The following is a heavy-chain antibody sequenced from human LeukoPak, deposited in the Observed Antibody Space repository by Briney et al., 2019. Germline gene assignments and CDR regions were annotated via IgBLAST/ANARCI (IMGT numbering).Heavy chain of an antibody. J-gene: IGHJ4*02. D-gene: IGHD6-19*01. CDR2: IYYSGST. CDR1: GGSISSSSYY. V-gene: IGHV4-30-4*08. CDR3: ARVDSSGWYVEG. Sequence: SETLSLTCTVSGGSISSSSYYWGWIRQPPGKGLEWIGYIYYSGSTYYNPSLKSRVTISVDTSKNQFSLKLSSVTAADTAVYYCARVDSSGWYVEGWGQGTLVTVSS.